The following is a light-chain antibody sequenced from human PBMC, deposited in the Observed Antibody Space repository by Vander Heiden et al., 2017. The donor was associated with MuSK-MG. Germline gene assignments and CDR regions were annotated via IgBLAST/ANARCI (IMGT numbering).Light chain of an antibody. Sequence: QSVRAQPTSVSGAPRQRVTIPCSGGNSNIGNNTVTWYPQYPGNVPNLLVYYDDLLASGVSDLIFCSKSGTSASLAIPGLQSGDEADYYCAAWDDGLKGQVFGGGTKL. CDR2: YDD. J-gene: IGLJ3*02. CDR1: NSNIGNNT. V-gene: IGLV1-36*01. CDR3: AAWDDGLKGQV.